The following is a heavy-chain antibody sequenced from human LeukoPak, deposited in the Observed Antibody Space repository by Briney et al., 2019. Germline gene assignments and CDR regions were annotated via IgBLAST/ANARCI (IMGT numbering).Heavy chain of an antibody. Sequence: ASVKVSCKASGYSFTSYDISWVRQAPGQGLEWMGRIIPIFGTANYAQKFQGRVTITTDESTSTAYMELSSLRSEDTAVYYCAGRDHDYGDYVYFQHWGQGTLVTVSS. J-gene: IGHJ1*01. CDR1: GYSFTSYD. CDR3: AGRDHDYGDYVYFQH. V-gene: IGHV1-69*05. D-gene: IGHD4-17*01. CDR2: IIPIFGTA.